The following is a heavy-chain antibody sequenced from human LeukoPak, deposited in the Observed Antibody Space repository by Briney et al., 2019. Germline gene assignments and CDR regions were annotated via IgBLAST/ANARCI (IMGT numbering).Heavy chain of an antibody. CDR3: ARRIGYNVDY. D-gene: IGHD5-24*01. CDR2: VNPNSADT. Sequence: ASVKVSCKASGYTFTGYYMHWVRQAPGQGLEWMGWVNPNSADTNYAQKFQGRVTMTRDTSLSTAYMELRRLRSDDTAVYYCARRIGYNVDYWGQGTLVTVSA. CDR1: GYTFTGYY. V-gene: IGHV1-2*02. J-gene: IGHJ4*02.